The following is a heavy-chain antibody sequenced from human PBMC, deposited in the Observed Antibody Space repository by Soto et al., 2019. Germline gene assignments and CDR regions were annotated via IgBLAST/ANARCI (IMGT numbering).Heavy chain of an antibody. D-gene: IGHD2-21*02. J-gene: IGHJ4*02. V-gene: IGHV4-61*01. CDR2: IYYSGST. Sequence: SETLSLTCTVSGGSVSSGSYYWSWIRQPPGKGLEWIGYIYYSGSTNYNPSLKSRVTISVDTSKNQFSLKLSSVTAADTAVYYCARRTYCGGDCYTFDYWGQGTLVTVSS. CDR3: ARRTYCGGDCYTFDY. CDR1: GGSVSSGSYY.